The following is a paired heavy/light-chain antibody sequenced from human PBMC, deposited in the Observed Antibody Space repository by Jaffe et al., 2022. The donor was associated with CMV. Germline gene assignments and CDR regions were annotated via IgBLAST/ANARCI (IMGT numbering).Light chain of an antibody. CDR2: QDN. V-gene: IGLV3-1*01. CDR1: KLGDKY. J-gene: IGLJ2*01. CDR3: QTWDSSTGV. Sequence: SYELTQPPSVSVSPGQTASITCSGDKLGDKYSCWYQQRPGQSPVLVIYQDNKRPSGIPERFSGSNSGNTATLTISGTQAVDEADYFCQTWDSSTGVFGGGTKLTVL.
Heavy chain of an antibody. CDR3: ARDQEGDRGSLTFDY. J-gene: IGHJ4*02. D-gene: IGHD1-26*01. CDR2: INTDGSST. Sequence: EVHLVESGGDVVQPGGSLRLSCAASGFTFSNYWIHWVRQAPGKGLVWVSRINTDGSSTTYADSVKGRFTISRDNAKNTLYLQMNSLRGDDTAVYYCARDQEGDRGSLTFDYWGQGTLVTVSS. V-gene: IGHV3-74*01. CDR1: GFTFSNYW.